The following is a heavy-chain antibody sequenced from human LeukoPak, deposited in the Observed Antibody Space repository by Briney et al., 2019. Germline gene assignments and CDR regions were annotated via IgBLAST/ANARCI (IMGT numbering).Heavy chain of an antibody. CDR3: ARDRIAARPIDYYYYGMDV. CDR2: ISGSGGST. J-gene: IGHJ6*02. CDR1: GFTFSSYA. Sequence: GGSLRLSCAASGFTFSSYAMSWVRQAPGKGLEWVSAISGSGGSTYYAASVKGRFTISRDNSKNTLYLQMNSLRAEDTAVYYCARDRIAARPIDYYYYGMDVWGQGTTVTVSS. D-gene: IGHD6-6*01. V-gene: IGHV3-23*01.